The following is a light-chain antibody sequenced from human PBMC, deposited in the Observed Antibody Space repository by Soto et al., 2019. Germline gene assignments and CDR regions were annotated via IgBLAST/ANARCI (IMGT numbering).Light chain of an antibody. V-gene: IGLV1-44*01. CDR1: SSNTGSNA. J-gene: IGLJ2*01. CDR3: AAWDDSLRGPV. CDR2: RND. Sequence: QSVLTQPPSASGAPGQRVSISCSGSSSNTGSNAVNWFQHLPGTAPKLLIYRNDQRPSGVPDRFSGSKSGASASLVINGLQSADESDYYCAAWDDSLRGPVFGGGTKLTVL.